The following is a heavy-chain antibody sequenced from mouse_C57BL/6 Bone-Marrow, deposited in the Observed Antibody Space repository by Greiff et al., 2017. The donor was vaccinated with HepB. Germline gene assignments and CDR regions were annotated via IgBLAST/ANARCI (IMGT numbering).Heavy chain of an antibody. D-gene: IGHD2-2*01. J-gene: IGHJ2*01. CDR3: ARSKGYEGYFDY. CDR1: GYTFTSYW. V-gene: IGHV1-69*01. CDR2: IDPSDSYT. Sequence: QVQLQHPGAELVMPGASVKLSCKASGYTFTSYWMHWVKQRPGQGLEWIGEIDPSDSYTNYNQKFKGKSTLTVDKSSSTAYMQLSSLTSEDSAVYYCARSKGYEGYFDYWGQGTTLTVSS.